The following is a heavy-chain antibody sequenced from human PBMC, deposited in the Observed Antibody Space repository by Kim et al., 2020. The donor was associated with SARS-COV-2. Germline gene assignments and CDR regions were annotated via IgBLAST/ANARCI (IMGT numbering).Heavy chain of an antibody. V-gene: IGHV3-13*01. CDR3: ARAKVVVAGSVLLDAFDI. J-gene: IGHJ3*02. Sequence: GRFTISRENAKNSLYLQMNSLGAGDTAVYYCARAKVVVAGSVLLDAFDIWGQGTMVTVSS. D-gene: IGHD2-15*01.